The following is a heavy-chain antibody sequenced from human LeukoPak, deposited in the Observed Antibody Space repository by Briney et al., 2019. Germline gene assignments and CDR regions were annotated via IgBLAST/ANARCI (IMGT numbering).Heavy chain of an antibody. CDR2: IYYSGST. CDR1: GGSFSAYY. D-gene: IGHD5-12*01. J-gene: IGHJ6*03. V-gene: IGHV4-59*08. Sequence: SETLSLTCAVYGGSFSAYYWSWIRQPPGKGLEWIGYIYYSGSTNYNPSLKSRVTISVDTSKNQFSLKLSSVTAADTAVYYCARIYWDYYYYMDVWGKGTTVTISS. CDR3: ARIYWDYYYYMDV.